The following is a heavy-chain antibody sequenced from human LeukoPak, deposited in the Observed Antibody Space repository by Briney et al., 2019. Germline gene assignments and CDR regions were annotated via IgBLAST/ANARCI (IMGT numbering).Heavy chain of an antibody. J-gene: IGHJ4*02. CDR1: GFAFSSYG. CDR2: IRYDGSNK. CDR3: AYSLYSSGWSYFDY. Sequence: GGSLRLSCAASGFAFSSYGMHWVRQAPGKGLEWVAFIRYDGSNKYYADSVKGRFTISRDNSKNTLYLQMNSLRAEDTAVYYCAYSLYSSGWSYFDYWGQGTLVTVSS. D-gene: IGHD6-19*01. V-gene: IGHV3-30*02.